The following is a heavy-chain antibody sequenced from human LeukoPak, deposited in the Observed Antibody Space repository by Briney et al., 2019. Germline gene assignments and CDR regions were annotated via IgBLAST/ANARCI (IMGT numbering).Heavy chain of an antibody. CDR3: ARDPDVAAAGTH. CDR2: IIPIFGTA. V-gene: IGHV1-69*05. J-gene: IGHJ4*02. CDR1: GGTFSSYA. Sequence: SVKVSFKASGGTFSSYAISWVRQAPGQGLEWMGRIIPIFGTANYAQKFRGRVTITTDESTSTAYMELSSLRSEDTAVYYCARDPDVAAAGTHWGQGTLVTVSS. D-gene: IGHD6-13*01.